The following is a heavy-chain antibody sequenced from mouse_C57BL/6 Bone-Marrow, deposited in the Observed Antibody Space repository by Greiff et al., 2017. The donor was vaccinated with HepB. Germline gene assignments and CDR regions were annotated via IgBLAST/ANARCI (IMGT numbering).Heavy chain of an antibody. CDR2: INPNNGGT. D-gene: IGHD1-1*01. J-gene: IGHJ2*01. CDR3: ARGSTVVYFDY. Sequence: EVQLQQSGPELVKPGASVKISCKASGYTFTDYYMTWVKQSHGKSLEWIGDINPNNGGTSYNQKFKGKATLTVDKSSSTAYMELRSLTSEDSAVYYCARGSTVVYFDYWGQGTTLTVSS. V-gene: IGHV1-26*01. CDR1: GYTFTDYY.